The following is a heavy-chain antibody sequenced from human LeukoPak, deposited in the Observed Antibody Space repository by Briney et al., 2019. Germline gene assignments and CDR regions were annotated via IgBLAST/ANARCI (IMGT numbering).Heavy chain of an antibody. CDR3: ARGYRMITFGGVSFWDY. V-gene: IGHV1-3*01. Sequence: ASVKVSCKASGYTFTSYAMHWVRQAPGQRLEWMGWINAGNGNTKYSQKFQGRVTITRDTSASTAYMELSSLRSEDTAVYYCARGYRMITFGGVSFWDYWGQGTLVTVSS. J-gene: IGHJ4*02. CDR2: INAGNGNT. CDR1: GYTFTSYA. D-gene: IGHD3-16*01.